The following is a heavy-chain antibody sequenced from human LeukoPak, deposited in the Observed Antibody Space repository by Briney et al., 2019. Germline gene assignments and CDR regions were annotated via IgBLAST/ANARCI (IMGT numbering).Heavy chain of an antibody. V-gene: IGHV1-69*06. CDR3: ARDAYSSSGYYFDY. Sequence: GASVKVSCKASGGTFSSYAISWVRQAPGQGLEWMGGIIPIFGTANYAQKFQGRVTITADKSTSTAYMELSSLRSEDTAMYYCARDAYSSSGYYFDYWGQGTLVTVSS. D-gene: IGHD6-13*01. J-gene: IGHJ4*02. CDR1: GGTFSSYA. CDR2: IIPIFGTA.